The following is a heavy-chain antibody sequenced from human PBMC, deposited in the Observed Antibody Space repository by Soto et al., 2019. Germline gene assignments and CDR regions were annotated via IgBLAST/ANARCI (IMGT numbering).Heavy chain of an antibody. D-gene: IGHD3-9*01. CDR2: ISGSGGST. Sequence: EVQLLESGGGLVQPGGSLRLSCAASGFTFSSYAMSWVRQAPGKGLEWVSAISGSGGSTYYADSVKGRFTISRDNYKKTVYLEMNSLRAEDTAVYYCANAYDDILIGFFPFDYWGQGTLVTVS. J-gene: IGHJ4*02. CDR1: GFTFSSYA. V-gene: IGHV3-23*01. CDR3: ANAYDDILIGFFPFDY.